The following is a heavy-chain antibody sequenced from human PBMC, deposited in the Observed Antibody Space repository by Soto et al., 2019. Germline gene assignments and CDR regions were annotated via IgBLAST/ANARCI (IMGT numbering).Heavy chain of an antibody. D-gene: IGHD6-13*01. J-gene: IGHJ6*03. CDR2: INHSGST. V-gene: IGHV4-39*07. Sequence: SETLSLTCTVSGGSVSSSSYYWGWVRQPPGKGLEWIGEINHSGSTNYNPSLKSRVTISVDTSKNQFSLKLSSVTAADTAVYYCARDGAAAGDDYYYYMDVWGKGTTVTVSS. CDR3: ARDGAAAGDDYYYYMDV. CDR1: GGSVSSSSYY.